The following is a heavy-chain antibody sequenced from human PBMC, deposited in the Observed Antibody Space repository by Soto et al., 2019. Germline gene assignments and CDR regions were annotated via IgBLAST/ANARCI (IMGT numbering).Heavy chain of an antibody. CDR1: GFRFSSYA. D-gene: IGHD6-19*01. CDR2: ISGSSRYT. CDR3: TRHTSGWHYYDY. V-gene: IGHV3-21*01. J-gene: IGHJ4*02. Sequence: GGSLRLSCAASGFRFSSYAMSWVRQAPGKGLEWVSAISGSSRYTNFADSVKGRFTISRDNAKNTLYLQMDSLRAEDTAVYYCTRHTSGWHYYDYWGQGTPVTVSS.